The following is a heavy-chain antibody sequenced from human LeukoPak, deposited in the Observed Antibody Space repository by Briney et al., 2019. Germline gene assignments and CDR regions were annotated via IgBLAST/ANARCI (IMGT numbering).Heavy chain of an antibody. CDR3: AILPIVSVPSAKQNLDY. J-gene: IGHJ4*01. V-gene: IGHV3-23*01. CDR2: ISGSGDNT. CDR1: GFTFYDYA. Sequence: GGSLRLSCAASGFTFYDYAMTWVRQAPGKGLEWVSSISGSGDNTYHADSVKGRFTISRDNPKDTLYLQMNSLRAEDTAIYYCAILPIVSVPSAKQNLDYWGQGTQVTVSS. D-gene: IGHD2-15*01.